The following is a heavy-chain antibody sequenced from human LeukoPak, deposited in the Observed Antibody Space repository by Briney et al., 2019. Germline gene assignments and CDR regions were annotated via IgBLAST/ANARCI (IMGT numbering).Heavy chain of an antibody. V-gene: IGHV3-74*01. CDR2: INSDGSST. D-gene: IGHD2-15*01. CDR3: ARAHSGVVVVAASNWFDP. CDR1: GFTFSSYW. J-gene: IGHJ5*02. Sequence: GGSLRLSCAASGFTFSSYWMHWVRQAPGKGLVWVSRINSDGSSTSYADSVKGRFTISRDNAKNTLHLQMNSLRAEDTAVYYCARAHSGVVVVAASNWFDPWGQGTLVTVSS.